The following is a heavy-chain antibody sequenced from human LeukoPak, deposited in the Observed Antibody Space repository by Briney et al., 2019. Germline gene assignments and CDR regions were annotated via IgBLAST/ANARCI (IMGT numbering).Heavy chain of an antibody. V-gene: IGHV4-59*08. Sequence: SETLSLTCTVSGGSISSYYWSWTRQPPGKGLEWIGYTYYSGSTNYNPSLKSRVTISVDTSKNQFSLKLSSVTAADTAVYYCARGVSYYDSSGYYNEYFQHWGQGTLVTVSS. CDR1: GGSISSYY. J-gene: IGHJ1*01. CDR2: TYYSGST. CDR3: ARGVSYYDSSGYYNEYFQH. D-gene: IGHD3-22*01.